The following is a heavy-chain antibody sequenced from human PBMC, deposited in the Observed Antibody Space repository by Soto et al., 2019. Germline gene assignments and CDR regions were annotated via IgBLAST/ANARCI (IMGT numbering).Heavy chain of an antibody. CDR2: IHNTGNT. Sequence: QVQLQESGPGLVMPSQTLSLTCAVSGGSIDDINSYWTWIRQSPGRSPEWIGYIHNTGNTFFSPSVKRRLDISIDRSKSQFSLKLSAVTAADTVFYYCARSTYGEGYPHFFADWGQGTLVTVSS. J-gene: IGHJ4*02. CDR1: GGSIDDINSY. D-gene: IGHD3-16*02. CDR3: ARSTYGEGYPHFFAD. V-gene: IGHV4-30-4*01.